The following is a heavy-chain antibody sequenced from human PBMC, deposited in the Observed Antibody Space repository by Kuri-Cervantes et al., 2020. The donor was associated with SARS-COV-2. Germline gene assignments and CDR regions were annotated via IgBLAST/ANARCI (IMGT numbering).Heavy chain of an antibody. CDR3: ARAKDFWSGPGVNCFDP. V-gene: IGHV1-69*05. D-gene: IGHD3-3*01. J-gene: IGHJ5*02. CDR2: IIPIFVTA. CDR1: GGTFSSYA. Sequence: SVKVSCKASGGTFSSYAGSWVRQAPGQGLEWRERIIPIFVTANYAQKLQDRVTMTIDTSTSTAYMELRSLRTDATAVYYCARAKDFWSGPGVNCFDPWGQGTLVTVSS.